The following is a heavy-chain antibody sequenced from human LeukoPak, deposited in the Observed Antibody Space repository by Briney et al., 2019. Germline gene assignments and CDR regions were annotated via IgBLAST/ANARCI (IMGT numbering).Heavy chain of an antibody. CDR3: ARDPPIEFGYFDWSNPHKYYYYYGMDV. CDR1: GGSISSGDYY. Sequence: SETLSLTCTVSGGSISSGDYYWSWIRQPPGKGLEWIGYIYYSGSTYYNPSLKSRVTISVDTSKNQFSLKLSSVTAADTAVYYCARDPPIEFGYFDWSNPHKYYYYYGMDVWGQGTTVTVSS. CDR2: IYYSGST. D-gene: IGHD3-9*01. J-gene: IGHJ6*02. V-gene: IGHV4-30-4*01.